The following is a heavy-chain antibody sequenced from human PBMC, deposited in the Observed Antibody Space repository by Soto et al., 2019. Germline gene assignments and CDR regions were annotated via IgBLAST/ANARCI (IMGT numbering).Heavy chain of an antibody. Sequence: SETLSLTCAVSGGSISSSNWWSWVRQPPGKGLEWSGEIYHSGSTNYNPSLKSRVTISVDKSKNQFSLKLSSVTAADTAVYYCASRDSSGYYIDYWGQGTLVTV. J-gene: IGHJ4*02. CDR1: GGSISSSNW. D-gene: IGHD3-22*01. CDR2: IYHSGST. V-gene: IGHV4-4*02. CDR3: ASRDSSGYYIDY.